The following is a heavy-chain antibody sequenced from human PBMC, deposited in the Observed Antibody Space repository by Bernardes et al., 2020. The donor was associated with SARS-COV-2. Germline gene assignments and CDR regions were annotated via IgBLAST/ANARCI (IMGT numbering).Heavy chain of an antibody. V-gene: IGHV1-24*01. CDR2: FDPEDGET. Sequence: ASVKVSCKVSGYTLTELSMHWVRQAPGKGLEWMGGFDPEDGETIYAQKFQGRVTMTEDTSTDTAYMELSSLRSEDTAVYYCATSQVVVPAAIQGGYYYYGMDVWGQGTTVTVSS. CDR1: GYTLTELS. D-gene: IGHD2-2*02. J-gene: IGHJ6*02. CDR3: ATSQVVVPAAIQGGYYYYGMDV.